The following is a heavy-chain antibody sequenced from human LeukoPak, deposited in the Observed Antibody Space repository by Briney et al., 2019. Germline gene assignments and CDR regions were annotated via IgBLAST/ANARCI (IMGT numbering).Heavy chain of an antibody. J-gene: IGHJ4*02. V-gene: IGHV3-74*01. CDR3: RYYDSSGSQTDY. Sequence: GRSLRLSCAASGFTFSSYWMHWVRQAPGKGLVWVSRINSDGSSTNYADSVKGRFTISRDNAKNTLYLQMNSLRAEDTAVYYCRYYDSSGSQTDYWGQGTLVTVSS. CDR2: INSDGSST. CDR1: GFTFSSYW. D-gene: IGHD3-22*01.